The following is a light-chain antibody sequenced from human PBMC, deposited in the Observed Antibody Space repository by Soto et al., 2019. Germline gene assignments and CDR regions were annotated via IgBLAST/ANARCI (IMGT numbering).Light chain of an antibody. V-gene: IGLV2-14*01. CDR3: SSYSSSSFYV. Sequence: QPVLTQPASVSGSPGQSITISCTGTSSDVGAYIYVSWYQQHPGKAPKLMIYEVSNRPSGVSNRFSGSKSGNTASLTISGLQAEDEADYYCSSYSSSSFYVFGTGTKLTVL. CDR2: EVS. CDR1: SSDVGAYIY. J-gene: IGLJ1*01.